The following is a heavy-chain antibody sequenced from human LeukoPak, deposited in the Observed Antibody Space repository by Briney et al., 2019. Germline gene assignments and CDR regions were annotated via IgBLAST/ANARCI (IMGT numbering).Heavy chain of an antibody. CDR1: GGSISTYC. CDR2: IYYSGST. CDR3: ARQRSGWYDPTDY. Sequence: PSETLSLTCSVSGGSISTYCWSWIRQPPGKGLEWIGYIYYSGSTNYNPSLKSRVTISVDTSKNQFSLKLSSVTAADTAVYYCARQRSGWYDPTDYWGQGTLVTVSS. D-gene: IGHD6-19*01. V-gene: IGHV4-59*08. J-gene: IGHJ4*02.